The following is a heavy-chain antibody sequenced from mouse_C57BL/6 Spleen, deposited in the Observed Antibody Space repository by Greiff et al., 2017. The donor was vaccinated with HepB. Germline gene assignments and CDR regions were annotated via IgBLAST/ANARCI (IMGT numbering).Heavy chain of an antibody. Sequence: QVQLQQSGPELVKPGASVKISCKASGYAFSSSWMNWVKQRPGKGLEWIGRIYPGDGDTNYNGKFKGKATLTADKSSSTAYMQLSSLTSGDSAVFFCGRAGAWGYFDGWGTGNPVTVAS. D-gene: IGHD3-3*01. CDR3: GRAGAWGYFDG. CDR2: IYPGDGDT. CDR1: GYAFSSSW. V-gene: IGHV1-82*01. J-gene: IGHJ1*03.